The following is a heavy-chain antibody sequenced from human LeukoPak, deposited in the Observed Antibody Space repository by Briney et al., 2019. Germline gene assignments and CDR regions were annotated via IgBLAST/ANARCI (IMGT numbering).Heavy chain of an antibody. Sequence: GGSLRLTCAASGFTFSSYAMSWVRQAPGKGLEWVSATSGSGGSTYYADSVKGRFTISRDNSKNTLYLQMNSLRAEDTAVYYCAKGWMTTVTTYFDYWGQGTLVTVSS. D-gene: IGHD4-17*01. CDR3: AKGWMTTVTTYFDY. J-gene: IGHJ4*02. V-gene: IGHV3-23*01. CDR2: TSGSGGST. CDR1: GFTFSSYA.